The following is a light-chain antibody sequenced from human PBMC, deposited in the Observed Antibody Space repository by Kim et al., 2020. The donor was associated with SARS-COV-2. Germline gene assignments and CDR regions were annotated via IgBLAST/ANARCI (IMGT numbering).Light chain of an antibody. CDR2: KAS. CDR1: QSISSW. V-gene: IGKV1-5*03. CDR3: QEYKSYT. J-gene: IGKJ4*01. Sequence: LSASVGDKVTITCRASQSISSWLAWYQQKPGKAPKLLIYKASSLESGVPSRFSGSGSGTEFTLTISSLQPDDFATYYCQEYKSYTFGGGTKVEIK.